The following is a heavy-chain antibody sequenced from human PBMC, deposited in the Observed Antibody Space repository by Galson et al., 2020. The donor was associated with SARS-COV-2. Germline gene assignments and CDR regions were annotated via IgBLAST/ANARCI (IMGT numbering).Heavy chain of an antibody. CDR1: GFTFSSYA. D-gene: IGHD2-2*02. CDR2: ISSNEGST. CDR3: AREGPDTFSFDY. V-gene: IGHV3-64*02. J-gene: IGHJ4*02. Sequence: GGSLRLSCAASGFTFSSYAMHWVRQAPGKGLEYVSAISSNEGSTYYADSVKGRFTISRDNSKNTLYLQMGSLRAEDMAVYYCAREGPDTFSFDYWGQGTLVTVSS.